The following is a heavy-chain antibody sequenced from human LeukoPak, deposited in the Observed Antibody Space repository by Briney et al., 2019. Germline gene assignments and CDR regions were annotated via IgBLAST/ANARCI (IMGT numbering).Heavy chain of an antibody. D-gene: IGHD5-18*01. CDR3: ASRGYSYGPFDY. J-gene: IGHJ4*02. V-gene: IGHV4-59*12. Sequence: SETLSLTCTVSGGSISSYYWTWIRQPPGKGLEWIGYISYSGSTNYNPSLKSRVTISVDTSKNQFSLKLSSVTAADTAVYYCASRGYSYGPFDYWGQGTLVTVSS. CDR2: ISYSGST. CDR1: GGSISSYY.